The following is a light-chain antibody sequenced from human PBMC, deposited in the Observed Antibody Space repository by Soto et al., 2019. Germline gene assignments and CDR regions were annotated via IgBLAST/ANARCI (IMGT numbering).Light chain of an antibody. CDR1: SSNIGSNT. CDR2: SNN. CDR3: AAWDDSRNGFYV. V-gene: IGLV1-44*01. Sequence: QSVLTQPPSASGTPGQRVTISCSGSSSNIGSNTVNWYQQLLGTAPKLLIYSNNQRPSGVPDRFSGSKSGTSASLAISGLQSEDEADYYCAAWDDSRNGFYVFGTGTKLTVL. J-gene: IGLJ1*01.